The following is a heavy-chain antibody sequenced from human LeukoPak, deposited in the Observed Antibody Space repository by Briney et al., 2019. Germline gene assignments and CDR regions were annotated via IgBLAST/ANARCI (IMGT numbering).Heavy chain of an antibody. CDR1: GGSISSSSYY. CDR3: ARGPGGSYYFDY. Sequence: PSETLSLTCTVSGGSISSSSYYWGWIRQPPGKGLEWIGEINHSGSTNYNPSLKSRVTISVDTSKNQFSLKLSSVTAADTAVYYCARGPGGSYYFDYWGQGTLVTVSS. J-gene: IGHJ4*02. CDR2: INHSGST. V-gene: IGHV4-39*07. D-gene: IGHD1-26*01.